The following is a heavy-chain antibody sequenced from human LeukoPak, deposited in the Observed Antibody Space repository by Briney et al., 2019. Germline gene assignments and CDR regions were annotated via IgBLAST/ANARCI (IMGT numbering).Heavy chain of an antibody. Sequence: SETLSLTCAVSGGSFSGYYWTWIRQPPGKGLEWIGEINHSGSANYSPSLSSRVTISLAMSENQFSLKLTSVTAADTAVYYCARGQGTVTTHWGQGTLVTVSS. CDR2: INHSGSA. V-gene: IGHV4-34*01. CDR1: GGSFSGYY. J-gene: IGHJ4*02. CDR3: ARGQGTVTTH. D-gene: IGHD4-17*01.